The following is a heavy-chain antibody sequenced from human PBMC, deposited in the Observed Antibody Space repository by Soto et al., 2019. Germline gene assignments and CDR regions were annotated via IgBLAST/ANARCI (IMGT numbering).Heavy chain of an antibody. V-gene: IGHV1-18*01. CDR3: ATGPPEDGDFDY. J-gene: IGHJ4*02. D-gene: IGHD2-8*01. CDR2: ISAYNGNT. Sequence: ASVKVSCKASGYTFTSYCISWVRQAPGQGLEWMGWISAYNGNTNYAQKLQGRVTMTTDTSTSTAYMELSSLRSEDTAVYYCATGPPEDGDFDYWGQGTLVTVSS. CDR1: GYTFTSYC.